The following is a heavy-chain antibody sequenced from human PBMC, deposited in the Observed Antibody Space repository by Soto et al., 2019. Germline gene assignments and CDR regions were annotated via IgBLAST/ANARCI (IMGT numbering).Heavy chain of an antibody. CDR1: GFTFSSYD. Sequence: VGSLRLSCAASGFTFSSYDMHWVRRATGKGLEWVSAIGTAGDTYYPGSVKGRFTISRENAKNSLYLQMNSLRAGDTAVYYCARGGAHPDYYFYGMDVWGQGTTVTVSS. J-gene: IGHJ6*02. V-gene: IGHV3-13*01. CDR2: IGTAGDT. CDR3: ARGGAHPDYYFYGMDV.